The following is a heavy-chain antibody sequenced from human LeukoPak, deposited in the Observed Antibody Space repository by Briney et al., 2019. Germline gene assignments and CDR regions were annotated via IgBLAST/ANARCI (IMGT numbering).Heavy chain of an antibody. J-gene: IGHJ3*01. CDR1: GFTFSNYA. Sequence: GGSLRLSCVASGFTFSNYAMSWVRQAPGKGLEWVSTITKSGGSPYYTDSVKGRFTISRDNSKNTLFLQMNSLRAEDTAVYYCANLIVAVIALQGNSDFDLWGQGTVVTVSS. CDR3: ANLIVAVIALQGNSDFDL. D-gene: IGHD2-21*01. CDR2: ITKSGGSP. V-gene: IGHV3-23*01.